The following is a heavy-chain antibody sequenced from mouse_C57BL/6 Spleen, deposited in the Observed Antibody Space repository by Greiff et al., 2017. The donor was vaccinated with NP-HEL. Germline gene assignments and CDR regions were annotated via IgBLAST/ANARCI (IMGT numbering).Heavy chain of an antibody. CDR1: GFTFTDYY. CDR2: IRNKANGYTT. CDR3: VKATVYYDYDDASWFAY. D-gene: IGHD2-4*01. Sequence: EVKLVESGGGLVQPGASLRLSCAASGFTFTDYYMSWVRQPPGKAPEWLALIRNKANGYTTEYTASVKGRFTISRDNSQNILYLQMNTLRAEDSATYYCVKATVYYDYDDASWFAYWGQGTLVTVSA. J-gene: IGHJ3*01. V-gene: IGHV7-4*01.